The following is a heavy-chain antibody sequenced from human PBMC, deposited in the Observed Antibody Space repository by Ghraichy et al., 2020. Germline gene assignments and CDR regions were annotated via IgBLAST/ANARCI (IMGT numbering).Heavy chain of an antibody. CDR3: ARIVWVGDRFLEWLFYGYGMDV. V-gene: IGHV1-69*06. D-gene: IGHD3-3*01. Sequence: SVKVSCKASGGTFSSYAISWVRQAPGQGLEWMGGIIPIFGTANYAQKFQGRVTITADKSTSTAYMELSSLRSEDTAVYYCARIVWVGDRFLEWLFYGYGMDVWGQGTTVTVSS. CDR1: GGTFSSYA. J-gene: IGHJ6*02. CDR2: IIPIFGTA.